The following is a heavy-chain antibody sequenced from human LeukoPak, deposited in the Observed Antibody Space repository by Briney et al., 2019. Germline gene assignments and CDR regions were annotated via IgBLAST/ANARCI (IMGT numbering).Heavy chain of an antibody. J-gene: IGHJ4*02. CDR1: GFPFSNNP. V-gene: IGHV3-23*01. D-gene: IGHD7-27*01. CDR3: AKRGINWGPIDY. Sequence: PGGSLKSSCAAPGFPFSNNPITWFRQPPGEGLDWVSAISDDGTDTYYADSVKGRFTISRDNSKSTLYLQMDSLRAEDTAVYYCAKRGINWGPIDYWGQGTLVTVSS. CDR2: ISDDGTDT.